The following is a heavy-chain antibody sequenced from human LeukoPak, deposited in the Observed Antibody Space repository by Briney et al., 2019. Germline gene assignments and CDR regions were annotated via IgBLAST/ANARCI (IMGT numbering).Heavy chain of an antibody. V-gene: IGHV4-39*07. CDR2: INHSGST. CDR1: GGSISSGGYY. D-gene: IGHD3-22*01. CDR3: ARGYYDSSGYYFDY. Sequence: PSETLSLTCTVSGGSISSGGYYWSWIRQPPGKGLEWIGEINHSGSTNYNPSLKSRVTISVDTSKNQFSLKLSSVTAADTAVYYCARGYYDSSGYYFDYWGQGTLVTVSS. J-gene: IGHJ4*02.